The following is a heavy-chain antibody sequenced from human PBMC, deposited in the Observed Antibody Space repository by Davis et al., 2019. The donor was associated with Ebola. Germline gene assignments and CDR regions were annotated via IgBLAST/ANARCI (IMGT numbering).Heavy chain of an antibody. J-gene: IGHJ6*02. D-gene: IGHD4-17*01. V-gene: IGHV3-30*03. CDR1: GFTFSSYG. CDR2: ISYDGSNK. CDR3: ARDVGHDYGDYISGMDV. Sequence: PGGSLRLSCAASGFTFSSYGMHWVRQAPGKGLEWVAVISYDGSNKYYADSVKGRFTISRDNSKNTLYLQMNSLRAEDTAVYYCARDVGHDYGDYISGMDVWGQGTTVTVSS.